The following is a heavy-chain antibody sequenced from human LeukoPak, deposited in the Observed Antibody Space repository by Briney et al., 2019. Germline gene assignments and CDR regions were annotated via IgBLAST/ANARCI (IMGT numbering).Heavy chain of an antibody. CDR2: ISSSGSTI. D-gene: IGHD3-22*01. J-gene: IGHJ4*02. CDR1: GFTFSDYY. V-gene: IGHV3-11*04. CDR3: ARDANYYDSSGYLYYFDY. Sequence: GGSLRLSCAASGFTFSDYYMSWIRQAPGKGLEWVSYISSSGSTIYYADSVKGRFTISRDNAKNSLYLQMNSLRAEDTAVYYCARDANYYDSSGYLYYFDYWGQGTLVTVSS.